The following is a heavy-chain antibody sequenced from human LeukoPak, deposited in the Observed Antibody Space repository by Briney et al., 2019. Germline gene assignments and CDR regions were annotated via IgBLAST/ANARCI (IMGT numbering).Heavy chain of an antibody. Sequence: PGGSLRLSCAASGFTFSSYSMNWVRQAPGKGLEWVSSITSSSSYIYYADSVKGRFTISRDNSKNSLYLQMNSLRAEDTAVYYCAKIRPPAYDIWGQGTMVTVSS. D-gene: IGHD3-3*02. CDR1: GFTFSSYS. J-gene: IGHJ3*02. V-gene: IGHV3-21*04. CDR2: ITSSSSYI. CDR3: AKIRPPAYDI.